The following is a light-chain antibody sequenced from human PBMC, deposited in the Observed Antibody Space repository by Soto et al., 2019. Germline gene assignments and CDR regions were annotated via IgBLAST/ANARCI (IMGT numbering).Light chain of an antibody. V-gene: IGKV1-5*03. Sequence: DIQMTQSPSTLSASVGDRVTITCRASQSISSWLAWYQQKPGSLPRLLIYRASTLESGVPSRFSGSGSGTEFTLTISSLQPDDFATYYCHQYDTYLWTFGQGTKVAIK. CDR3: HQYDTYLWT. J-gene: IGKJ1*01. CDR1: QSISSW. CDR2: RAS.